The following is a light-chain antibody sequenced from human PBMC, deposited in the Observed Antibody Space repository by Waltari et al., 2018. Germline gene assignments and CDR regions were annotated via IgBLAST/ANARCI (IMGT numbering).Light chain of an antibody. CDR2: AAS. J-gene: IGKJ2*01. CDR3: QQYDNWPPYT. Sequence: EIVMTQSPATLSVSPVERATLSCRASQSVSSNLAWYQQHPGQAPRLLIFAASNRASGIPARFTGSGSGTEFTLTISSLQSEDFADYYCQQYDNWPPYTFGQGTKLELK. V-gene: IGKV3-15*01. CDR1: QSVSSN.